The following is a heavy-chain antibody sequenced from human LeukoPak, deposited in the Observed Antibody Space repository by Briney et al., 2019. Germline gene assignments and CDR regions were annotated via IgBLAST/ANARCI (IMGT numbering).Heavy chain of an antibody. Sequence: SETLSLTCAVSGGSITRSNWWSWVRQSPGKGLEWIGEVYDNGSTNYNPSLKSRVTISVDKSKNQFSLKLTSVTAADTAVYYCARVESPYYFDYWGQGTLVTVSS. CDR3: ARVESPYYFDY. CDR1: GGSITRSNW. CDR2: VYDNGST. J-gene: IGHJ4*02. V-gene: IGHV4-4*02.